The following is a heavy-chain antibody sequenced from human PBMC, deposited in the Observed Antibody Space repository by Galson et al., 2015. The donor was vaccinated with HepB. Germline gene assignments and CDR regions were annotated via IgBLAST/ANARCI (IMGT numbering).Heavy chain of an antibody. J-gene: IGHJ6*02. D-gene: IGHD3-3*02. V-gene: IGHV3-21*01. CDR2: ISSSSSYI. CDR3: ARDQFSGDYYYYGMDV. CDR1: GFTFSSYS. Sequence: LRLSCAASGFTFSSYSMNWVRQAPGKGLEWVSSISSSSSYIYYADSVKGRFTISRDNAKNSLYLQMNSLRAEDTAVYYCARDQFSGDYYYYGMDVWGQGTTVTVSS.